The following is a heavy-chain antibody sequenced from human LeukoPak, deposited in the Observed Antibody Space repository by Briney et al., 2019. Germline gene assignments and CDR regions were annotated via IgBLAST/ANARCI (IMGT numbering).Heavy chain of an antibody. CDR1: VNTFNSYG. J-gene: IGHJ6*03. Sequence: SVKVSCKASVNTFNSYGITWVRQVPGQGLEWMGWISAYSGNTKYAQLLQGRVTMNTDTSTSTAYMELRSLRSDDTAVYYCASGQTVMPPRGYYMDVWGKGTTVTVSS. V-gene: IGHV1-18*01. D-gene: IGHD4-17*01. CDR2: ISAYSGNT. CDR3: ASGQTVMPPRGYYMDV.